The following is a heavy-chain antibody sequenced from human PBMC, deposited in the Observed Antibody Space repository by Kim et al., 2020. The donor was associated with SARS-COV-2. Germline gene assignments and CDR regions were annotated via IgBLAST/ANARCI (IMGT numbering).Heavy chain of an antibody. CDR2: VFHSGST. Sequence: SETLSLTCTVSGGSIIRESYYWGWIRQTPGKGLEWIGSVFHSGSTHINPSLSSRVIMSVDTSKNEFSLSLSSVTAVDTAVYFCARDLGGTYHFYFWGQGT. CDR1: GGSIIRESYY. J-gene: IGHJ4*03. CDR3: ARDLGGTYHFYF. V-gene: IGHV4-39*07. D-gene: IGHD3-16*01.